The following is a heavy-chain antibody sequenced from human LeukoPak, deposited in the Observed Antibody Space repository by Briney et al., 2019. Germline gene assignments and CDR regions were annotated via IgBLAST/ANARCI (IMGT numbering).Heavy chain of an antibody. CDR2: MNPNSGNT. Sequence: ASVKVSCKASGYTFTSYDINWVRQATGQGLEWMGWMNPNSGNTGYAQKFQGRVTITADESTSTAYMELSSLRSEDTAVYYCARDRYGSGSYLVDYWGQGTLVTVSS. J-gene: IGHJ4*02. D-gene: IGHD3-10*01. V-gene: IGHV1-8*01. CDR3: ARDRYGSGSYLVDY. CDR1: GYTFTSYD.